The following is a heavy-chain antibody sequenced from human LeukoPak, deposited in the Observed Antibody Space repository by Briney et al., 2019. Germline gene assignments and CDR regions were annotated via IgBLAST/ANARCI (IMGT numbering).Heavy chain of an antibody. V-gene: IGHV4-38-2*02. Sequence: PSETLSLTCSVSGYSISSAYYWGWIRQPPGKGLEWIGTMYHSGSTNYNPSLKSRVTISVDTSKNQFSLKLSSVTAADTAVYFCARGFRGDNFDYWGQGTLVSVSS. J-gene: IGHJ4*02. CDR3: ARGFRGDNFDY. D-gene: IGHD3-10*01. CDR2: MYHSGST. CDR1: GYSISSAYY.